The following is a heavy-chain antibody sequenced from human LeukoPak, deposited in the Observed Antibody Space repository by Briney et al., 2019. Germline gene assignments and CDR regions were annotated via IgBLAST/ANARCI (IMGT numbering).Heavy chain of an antibody. CDR2: VNHSGST. Sequence: SEALSLTCAVYGGSFSGYYWSWIRQPPGKGVEWIVEVNHSGSTNYNPSLKSRVIISVDTSKNQFSLKLSSVTAADTAVYYCARGRRNDYWCQGPGVTVS. J-gene: IGHJ4*02. D-gene: IGHD1-14*01. V-gene: IGHV4-34*01. CDR1: GGSFSGYY. CDR3: ARGRRNDY.